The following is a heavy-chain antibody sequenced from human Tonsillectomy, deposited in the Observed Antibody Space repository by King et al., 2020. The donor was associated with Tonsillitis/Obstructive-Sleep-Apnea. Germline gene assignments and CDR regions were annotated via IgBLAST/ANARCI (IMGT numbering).Heavy chain of an antibody. J-gene: IGHJ4*02. CDR1: GFTFGDYA. Sequence: VQLVESGGGLVKPGRSLRLSCTASGFTFGDYAMSWFRQAPGKGLEWVGFIRSKAYGGTTEYAASVKGRFTISRDDSKSIAYLQMNSLKTEDTAVYYCPGVWKVCTGGFCQLPPFDYWGQGTLVPVS. CDR3: PGVWKVCTGGFCQLPPFDY. D-gene: IGHD2-8*02. V-gene: IGHV3-49*05. CDR2: IRSKAYGGTT.